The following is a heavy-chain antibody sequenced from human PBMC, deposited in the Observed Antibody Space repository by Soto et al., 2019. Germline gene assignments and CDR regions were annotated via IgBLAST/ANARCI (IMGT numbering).Heavy chain of an antibody. CDR3: VRDGTKTLRDWFDP. CDR2: IYATGTT. V-gene: IGHV4-4*07. D-gene: IGHD1-1*01. CDR1: GASVSGYY. J-gene: IGHJ5*02. Sequence: PSESLSLNGTVSGASVSGYYWSWIRKSAGKGLEWIGRIYATGTTDYNPSLKSRVMMSVDTSKKQFSLKLRSVTAADTAVYYCVRDGTKTLRDWFDPWGQGISVTVS.